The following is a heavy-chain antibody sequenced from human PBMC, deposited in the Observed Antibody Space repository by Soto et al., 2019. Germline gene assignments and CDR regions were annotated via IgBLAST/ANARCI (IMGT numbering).Heavy chain of an antibody. V-gene: IGHV3-7*03. Sequence: GGSLRLSCAASGFTVSTNSMSWVRQAPGKGLQWVANIKQDGSEKYYVDSVKGRFTISRDNSKNTLYLQMNNLRAEDTAVYYCAIGSPRGLFFDIWGQGTMVTVAS. D-gene: IGHD2-15*01. CDR1: GFTVSTNS. CDR3: AIGSPRGLFFDI. J-gene: IGHJ3*02. CDR2: IKQDGSEK.